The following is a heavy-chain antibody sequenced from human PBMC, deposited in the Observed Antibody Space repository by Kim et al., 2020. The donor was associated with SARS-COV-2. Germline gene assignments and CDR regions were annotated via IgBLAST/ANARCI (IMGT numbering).Heavy chain of an antibody. V-gene: IGHV3-23*01. Sequence: VASAKGRSTISRDNSKNRVYLQMSSLRAEETAVYYCAKDRSTQQSENWDGWGQGTLVTVSS. CDR3: AKDRSTQQSENWDG. J-gene: IGHJ1*01. D-gene: IGHD6-13*01.